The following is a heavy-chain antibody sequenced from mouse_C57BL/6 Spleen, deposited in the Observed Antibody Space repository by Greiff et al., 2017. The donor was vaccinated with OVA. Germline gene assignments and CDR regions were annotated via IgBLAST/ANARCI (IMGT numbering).Heavy chain of an antibody. CDR2: IYPRSGNT. CDR1: GYTFTSYG. J-gene: IGHJ4*01. CDR3: ARYDGNPSMDY. V-gene: IGHV1-81*01. D-gene: IGHD2-1*01. Sequence: QVQLKESGAELARPGASVKLSCKASGYTFTSYGISWVKQRTGQGLEWIGEIYPRSGNTYYNEKFKGKATLTADKSSSTAYMELRSLTSEDSAVYFCARYDGNPSMDYWGQGTSVTVTS.